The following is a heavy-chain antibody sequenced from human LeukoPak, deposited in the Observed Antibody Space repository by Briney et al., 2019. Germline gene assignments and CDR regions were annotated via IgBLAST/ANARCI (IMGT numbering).Heavy chain of an antibody. CDR2: IYYSGST. Sequence: SETLSLTCTVSGGSISSSSYYWGWIRQPPGKGLEWIGYIYYSGSTNYNPSLKSRVTISVDTSKNQFSLKLSSVTAADTAVYYCAGSLVRGPLLLLPFDYWGQGTLVTVSS. CDR3: AGSLVRGPLLLLPFDY. CDR1: GGSISSSSYY. D-gene: IGHD3-10*01. J-gene: IGHJ4*02. V-gene: IGHV4-61*05.